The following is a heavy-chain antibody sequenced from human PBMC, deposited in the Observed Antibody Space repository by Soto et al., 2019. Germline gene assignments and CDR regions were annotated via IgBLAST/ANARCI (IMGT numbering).Heavy chain of an antibody. CDR2: IKEDGSEK. CDR3: AKDRLSPFRFGSGTI. J-gene: IGHJ4*02. V-gene: IGHV3-7*03. D-gene: IGHD3-10*01. Sequence: GGSLRLSCEVSGFTFSSYCMTWVRQAPGKGLEWVATIKEDGSEKYYVDSVKGRFTISRDNAKNSLYLQMNSLRVVDTAVYYCAKDRLSPFRFGSGTIWGQGVLVTVSS. CDR1: GFTFSSYC.